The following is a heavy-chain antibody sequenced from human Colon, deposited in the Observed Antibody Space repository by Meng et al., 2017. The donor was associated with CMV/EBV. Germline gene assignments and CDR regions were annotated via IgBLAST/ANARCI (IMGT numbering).Heavy chain of an antibody. CDR2: LSHDGRTK. J-gene: IGHJ5*02. CDR3: ALSEEGYCSSTSCYIGWFDP. V-gene: IGHV3-30*04. Sequence: GESLKISCAASGFTFSSYAMHWVRQAPGKGLEWVALLSHDGRTKYYGDSVKGRVTISSENSKNTLYLQMDSLRPEDTAMYYCALSEEGYCSSTSCYIGWFDPWGQGTLVTVSS. D-gene: IGHD2-2*01. CDR1: GFTFSSYA.